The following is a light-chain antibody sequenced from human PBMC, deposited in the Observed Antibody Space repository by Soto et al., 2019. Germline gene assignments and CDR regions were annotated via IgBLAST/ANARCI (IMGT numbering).Light chain of an antibody. CDR2: DAS. Sequence: DIQMTQFPSTLSAFVGDRVTITCRASQSISNWMAWYQQKPAKPPNLLIYDASNLESGGPSRFSGSGSGTEFTLTISSRQPADFATYYCQQYSSYLYMFGQGTKLEIK. CDR1: QSISNW. J-gene: IGKJ2*01. CDR3: QQYSSYLYM. V-gene: IGKV1-5*01.